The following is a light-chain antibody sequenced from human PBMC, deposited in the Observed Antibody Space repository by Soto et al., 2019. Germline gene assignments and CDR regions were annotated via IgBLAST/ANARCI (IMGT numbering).Light chain of an antibody. V-gene: IGKV3-20*01. CDR2: IAS. CDR1: QSVSSSY. Sequence: EIVLTQSPGTLSLSPGEGATLSCRASQSVSSSYLAWYQQKPGQAPRLLIYIASTRPPGIPDRFSGSGSGTDFTLTISRLEPEDFAVYYCQQYGSSPWTFGQGTKVEIK. CDR3: QQYGSSPWT. J-gene: IGKJ1*01.